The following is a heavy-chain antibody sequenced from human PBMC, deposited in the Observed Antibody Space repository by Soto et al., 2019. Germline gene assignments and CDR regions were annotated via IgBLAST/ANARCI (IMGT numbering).Heavy chain of an antibody. Sequence: QVQLVQSGAEVKKPGASVKVSCKASGYTFTSYGISWVRQAPGQGLEWMGWISAYNGNTNYAQKLQGRVTMTTDSSTSTASMELRSLRSEDTAVYFCARDRAAGLWSGYYSHYGMDVWGQGATVIVSS. CDR3: ARDRAAGLWSGYYSHYGMDV. J-gene: IGHJ6*02. D-gene: IGHD3-3*01. CDR1: GYTFTSYG. V-gene: IGHV1-18*04. CDR2: ISAYNGNT.